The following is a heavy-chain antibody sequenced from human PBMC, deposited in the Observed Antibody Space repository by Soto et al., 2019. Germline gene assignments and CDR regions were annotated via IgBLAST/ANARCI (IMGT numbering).Heavy chain of an antibody. V-gene: IGHV4-59*01. J-gene: IGHJ6*02. CDR2: IYYSGST. CDR3: ARDLWGYCGTDCYPLDV. Sequence: PSETLSLTCTVSGGFIISDYWIWIRQPPGQGLEWIGYIYYSGSTNYNPSLRSRVTISLDTSKNQFSLKLNSVTAADTAVYYCARDLWGYCGTDCYPLDVWGQGTTVTVSS. D-gene: IGHD2-21*02. CDR1: GGFIISDY.